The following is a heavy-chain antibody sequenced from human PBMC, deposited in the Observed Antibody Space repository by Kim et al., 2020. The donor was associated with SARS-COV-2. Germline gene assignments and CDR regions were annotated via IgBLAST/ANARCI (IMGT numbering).Heavy chain of an antibody. CDR1: GFIFSHYG. J-gene: IGHJ3*02. CDR3: AKDVTYSSGFYTRADTFDI. Sequence: GGSLRLSCAASGFIFSHYGIHWVRQSPGRGLEWVAVISSDGRTQYYADSVRGRFTISRDNSDNTLYLQLNSLRPEDTAVYFCAKDVTYSSGFYTRADTFDIWGQGTTVTVSS. D-gene: IGHD6-19*01. CDR2: ISSDGRTQ. V-gene: IGHV3-30*18.